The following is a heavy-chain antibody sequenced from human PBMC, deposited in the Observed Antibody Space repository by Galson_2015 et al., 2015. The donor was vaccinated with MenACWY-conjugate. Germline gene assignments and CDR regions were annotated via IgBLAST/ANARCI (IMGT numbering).Heavy chain of an antibody. CDR1: GGSISSHY. D-gene: IGHD2-21*01. CDR2: IRDTGSL. V-gene: IGHV4-59*08. Sequence: SETLSLTCTVSGGSISSHYWSWFRQPPGKGLEWIAYIRDTGSLKDNPSLKSRVTMSADKSNNQFSLRLISVTAADTAVYYCARIPTWGSSCGYFDYWGQGILVAVSS. CDR3: ARIPTWGSSCGYFDY. J-gene: IGHJ4*02.